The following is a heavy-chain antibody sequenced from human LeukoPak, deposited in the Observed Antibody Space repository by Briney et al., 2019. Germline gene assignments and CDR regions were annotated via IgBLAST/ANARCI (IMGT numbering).Heavy chain of an antibody. CDR2: LSGSGGIT. Sequence: SGGSLGLSCAASGFTFSNYAMSWVRQAPGKGLEWVSTLSGSGGITYYADSVKGRFTISRDNSKNSLYLQMNSLRTEDTALYYCAKGFVGATDYWGQGTLVTVSS. D-gene: IGHD1-26*01. J-gene: IGHJ4*02. V-gene: IGHV3-23*01. CDR3: AKGFVGATDY. CDR1: GFTFSNYA.